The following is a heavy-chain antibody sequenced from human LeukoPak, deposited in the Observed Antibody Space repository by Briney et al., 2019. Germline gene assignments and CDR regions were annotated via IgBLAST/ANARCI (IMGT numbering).Heavy chain of an antibody. CDR2: IYYSGST. CDR3: ARRHYDSSGYYDY. D-gene: IGHD3-22*01. CDR1: GGSISSYY. J-gene: IGHJ4*02. V-gene: IGHV4-59*08. Sequence: SETLSLTCTVSGGSISSYYWSWIRQPPGKGLEWIGYIYYSGSTNYNPSLKSRVTISVDTSKNQFSLKLSSVTAAGTAVYYCARRHYDSSGYYDYWGQGTLVTVSS.